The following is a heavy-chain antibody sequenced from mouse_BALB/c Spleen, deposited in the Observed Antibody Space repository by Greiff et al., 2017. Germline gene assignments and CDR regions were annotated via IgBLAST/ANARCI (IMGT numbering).Heavy chain of an antibody. V-gene: IGHV1-87*01. D-gene: IGHD2-10*01. CDR2: IYPGDGDT. CDR3: ARSDLLWDAMDY. Sequence: VQLQQSGAELARPGASVKLSCKASGYTFTSYWMQWVKQRPGQGLEWIGAIYPGDGDTRYTQKFKGKATLTADKSSSTAYMQLSSLASEDSAVYYCARSDLLWDAMDYWGQGTSVTVSS. CDR1: GYTFTSYW. J-gene: IGHJ4*01.